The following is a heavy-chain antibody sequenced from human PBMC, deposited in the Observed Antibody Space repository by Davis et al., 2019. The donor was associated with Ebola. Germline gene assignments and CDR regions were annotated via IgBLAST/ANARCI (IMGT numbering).Heavy chain of an antibody. CDR2: ISSSGSTI. J-gene: IGHJ6*02. CDR1: GFTFSSYE. CDR3: ARDGRPKIVGATRRDYYYYYGMDV. Sequence: GESLKISCAASGFTFSSYEMNWVRQAPGKGLEWVSYISSSGSTIYYADSVKGRFTISRDNAKNSLYLQMNSLRAEDTAVYYCARDGRPKIVGATRRDYYYYYGMDVWGQGTTVTVSS. D-gene: IGHD1-26*01. V-gene: IGHV3-48*03.